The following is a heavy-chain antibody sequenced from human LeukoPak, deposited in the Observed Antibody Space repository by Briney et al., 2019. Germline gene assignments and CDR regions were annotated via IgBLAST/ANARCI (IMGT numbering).Heavy chain of an antibody. V-gene: IGHV3-11*04. CDR1: GFTFSDYH. D-gene: IGHD6-13*01. CDR3: TKDIEAAGLFFDY. Sequence: GGSLRLSCAASGFTFSDYHMAWIRQAPGKGLQWVSYISNGGDIYYADSVKGRFTISRNNAKNSLYLQMNSLRAEDTALYYCTKDIEAAGLFFDYWGQGTLVTVSS. CDR2: ISNGGDI. J-gene: IGHJ4*02.